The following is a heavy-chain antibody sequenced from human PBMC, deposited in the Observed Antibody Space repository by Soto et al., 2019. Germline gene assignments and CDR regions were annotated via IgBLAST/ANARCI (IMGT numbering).Heavy chain of an antibody. CDR2: IIPIFGTA. Sequence: QVQLVQSGAEVKKPGSSVKVSCKASGGTFSSYAISWVRQAPGQGLEWMGGIIPIFGTANYGQKFQGRVTITADESTSTAYMELSSLRSEDTAVYYCARDGYYYDSSGYYYYFDYWGQGTLVTVSS. V-gene: IGHV1-69*12. CDR3: ARDGYYYDSSGYYYYFDY. J-gene: IGHJ4*02. D-gene: IGHD3-22*01. CDR1: GGTFSSYA.